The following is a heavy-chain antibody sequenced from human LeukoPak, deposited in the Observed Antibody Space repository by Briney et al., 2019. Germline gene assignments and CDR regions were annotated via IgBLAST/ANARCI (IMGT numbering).Heavy chain of an antibody. J-gene: IGHJ2*01. CDR3: AGKYSPTWYFDL. V-gene: IGHV4-59*01. Sequence: SETLSLTRAVYGGSFSSYYWSWIRQPPGKGLEWIGYICYSGSTNYNPSLKSRVTISVDTSKNQFSLKLSSVTAADTAVYYCAGKYSPTWYFDLWGRGTLVTVSS. CDR1: GGSFSSYY. D-gene: IGHD1-1*01. CDR2: ICYSGST.